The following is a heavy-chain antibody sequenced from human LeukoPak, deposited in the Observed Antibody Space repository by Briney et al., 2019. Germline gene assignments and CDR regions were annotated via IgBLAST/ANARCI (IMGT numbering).Heavy chain of an antibody. J-gene: IGHJ4*02. CDR2: IRYDGSNK. Sequence: GGSLRLSCAVSGFTFSSNAMHWVRQAPGKGLEWVAFIRYDGSNKYYADSAKGRFTISRDNSKNTLYLQTNSLRAEDTAVYYCALYSSGWSYDLWGQGTLVTVSS. V-gene: IGHV3-30*02. CDR3: ALYSSGWSYDL. D-gene: IGHD6-19*01. CDR1: GFTFSSNA.